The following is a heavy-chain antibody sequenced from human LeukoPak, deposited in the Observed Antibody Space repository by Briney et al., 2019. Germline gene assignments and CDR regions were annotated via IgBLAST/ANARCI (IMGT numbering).Heavy chain of an antibody. CDR1: GFTFSSYA. Sequence: PGGSLRLSCSASGFTFSSYAMHWVRQAPGKGLEYVSAIGSDGGDTFYADSVKGRFTISRDNSKNTLYLQMSSLRSEDTAVYYCLARITAGGTPYWGQGALVTVSS. J-gene: IGHJ4*02. CDR3: LARITAGGTPY. CDR2: IGSDGGDT. D-gene: IGHD6-13*01. V-gene: IGHV3-64D*06.